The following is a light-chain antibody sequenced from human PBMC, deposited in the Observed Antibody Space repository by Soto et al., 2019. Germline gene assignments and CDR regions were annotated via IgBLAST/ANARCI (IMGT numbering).Light chain of an antibody. V-gene: IGKV3-15*01. CDR2: GAS. Sequence: EIVMTQSPATLSVSPGERATLSCRAGQSVSDNLAWYQQRPGQAPSLLFYGASTRATGVPVRFSASGSGTEFTLTISSLQSEDFAVYYCQQYNHWPRGYTFGQGTKLEIK. CDR3: QQYNHWPRGYT. CDR1: QSVSDN. J-gene: IGKJ2*01.